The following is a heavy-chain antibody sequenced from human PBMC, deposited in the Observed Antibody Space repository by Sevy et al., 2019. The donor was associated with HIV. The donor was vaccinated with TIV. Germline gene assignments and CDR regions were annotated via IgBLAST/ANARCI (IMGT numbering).Heavy chain of an antibody. J-gene: IGHJ6*02. CDR3: ARDIASRPRLMGV. V-gene: IGHV4-59*01. Sequence: SETLSLTCTVSGGSISSYFWTWIRQPPGRGLEWIGYIYYTGSTSYSPSLKSRVTISLDTSKNHLSLKLTSVTAADTAVYFCARDIASRPRLMGVWGPGTTVTVSS. D-gene: IGHD3-16*02. CDR2: IYYTGST. CDR1: GGSISSYF.